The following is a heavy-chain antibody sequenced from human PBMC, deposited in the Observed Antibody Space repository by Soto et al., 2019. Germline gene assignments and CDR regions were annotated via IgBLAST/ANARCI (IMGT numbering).Heavy chain of an antibody. V-gene: IGHV3-33*01. CDR1: GFTFSSYG. CDR2: IWYDGSNK. J-gene: IGHJ6*02. Sequence: GGSLRLSCAASGFTFSSYGMHWVRQAPGKGLEWVAVIWYDGSNKYYADSVKGRFTISRDNSKNTLYLQMNSLRAEDTAVYYCAREAGYSTEDDYYYGMDVWGQGTTVTVSS. D-gene: IGHD6-13*01. CDR3: AREAGYSTEDDYYYGMDV.